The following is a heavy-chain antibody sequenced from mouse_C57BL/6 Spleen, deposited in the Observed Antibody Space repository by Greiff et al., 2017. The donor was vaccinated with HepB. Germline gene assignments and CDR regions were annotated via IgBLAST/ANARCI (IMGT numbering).Heavy chain of an antibody. CDR2: ILPSIGRT. V-gene: IGHV15-2*01. CDR3: ARNDYDGGYFDV. J-gene: IGHJ1*03. D-gene: IGHD2-4*01. Sequence: VQLQQSGSELRSPGSSVKLSCKDFDSEVFPIAYMSWVRQKPGHGFEWIGGILPSIGRTIYGEKFEDKATLDADTLSNTAYLELNSLTSEDSAIYYCARNDYDGGYFDVWGTGTTVTVSS. CDR1: DSEVFPIAY.